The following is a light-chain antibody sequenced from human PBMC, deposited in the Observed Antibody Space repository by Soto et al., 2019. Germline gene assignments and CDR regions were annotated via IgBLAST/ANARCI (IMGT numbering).Light chain of an antibody. V-gene: IGKV3-20*01. CDR3: QQYGSSGT. CDR1: QSISNNY. CDR2: GAP. Sequence: VLTQSPGTLSLSPGERATLSCAASQSISNNYVAWYQQTPSQAPRLLISGAPNRATGIPDRFSGSGSGTDFTLTISRLAPEDFAVYYCQQYGSSGTFGQGTKVDIK. J-gene: IGKJ1*01.